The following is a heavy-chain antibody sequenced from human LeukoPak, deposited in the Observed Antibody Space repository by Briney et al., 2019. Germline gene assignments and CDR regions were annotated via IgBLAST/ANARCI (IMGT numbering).Heavy chain of an antibody. D-gene: IGHD5-12*01. Sequence: SVKVSCKASGGTFSSYAISWVRQAPGQGLEWMGRIIPILGIANYAQKFQGRVTITADKSTSTAYMELSSLRSGDTAVYYCARGVATITVSVYRRYNWFDPWGQGTLVTVSS. J-gene: IGHJ5*02. CDR3: ARGVATITVSVYRRYNWFDP. CDR1: GGTFSSYA. CDR2: IIPILGIA. V-gene: IGHV1-69*04.